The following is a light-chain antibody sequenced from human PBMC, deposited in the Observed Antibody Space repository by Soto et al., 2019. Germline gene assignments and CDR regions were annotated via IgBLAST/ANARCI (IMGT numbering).Light chain of an antibody. J-gene: IGLJ3*02. V-gene: IGLV2-11*01. CDR3: CSYAGSYTWV. CDR1: SSDVGNYNY. CDR2: DVN. Sequence: QSALTQPRSVSGSPGQSVTISCTGTSSDVGNYNYVSWYQQHPGKAPKVMIYDVNKWPSGVPDRFSGSKSGNTASLTISGLQAEDEADYYCCSYAGSYTWVFGGGTK.